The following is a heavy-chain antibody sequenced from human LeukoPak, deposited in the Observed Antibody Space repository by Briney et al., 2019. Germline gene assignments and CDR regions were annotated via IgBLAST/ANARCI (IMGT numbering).Heavy chain of an antibody. D-gene: IGHD6-25*01. V-gene: IGHV1-2*02. CDR1: GYTFTGYY. CDR2: INPNSGGT. J-gene: IGHJ4*02. CDR3: ARGYSSDPNFDY. Sequence: APVKVSCKASGYTFTGYYMHWVRQAPGQGLEWMGWINPNSGGTNYAQKFQGKVTMTRDTSISTAYMELSRLRSDDTAVYYCARGYSSDPNFDYWGQGTLVTVSS.